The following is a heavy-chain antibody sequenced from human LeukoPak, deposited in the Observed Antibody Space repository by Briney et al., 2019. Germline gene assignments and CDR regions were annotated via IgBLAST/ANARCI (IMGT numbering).Heavy chain of an antibody. V-gene: IGHV3-23*01. CDR2: ISGGGIST. CDR1: GFTFNTYA. D-gene: IGHD6-13*01. CDR3: AKNLDSSSWLYYFDY. Sequence: PGGSLRLSCAASGFTFNTYAMNWVRQAPGKGLEWVAGISGGGISTFYADSVKGRFTISRDNPKNTLYLQMNSLRVEDTAVYYCAKNLDSSSWLYYFDYWGQGTLVTVSS. J-gene: IGHJ4*02.